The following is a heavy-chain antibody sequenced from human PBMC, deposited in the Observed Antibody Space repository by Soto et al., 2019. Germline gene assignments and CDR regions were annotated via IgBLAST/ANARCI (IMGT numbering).Heavy chain of an antibody. Sequence: TGGSLRLSCAASGFTFSDYYMSWIRQAPGKGLEWVSYISSSGSTILHADSVKGRFTISRDNAKNSLYLQMSSLRAEDTAVYYCARARSSSSWTSFDYWGQGTLVTVSS. D-gene: IGHD6-13*01. J-gene: IGHJ4*02. CDR1: GFTFSDYY. CDR2: ISSSGSTI. CDR3: ARARSSSSWTSFDY. V-gene: IGHV3-11*01.